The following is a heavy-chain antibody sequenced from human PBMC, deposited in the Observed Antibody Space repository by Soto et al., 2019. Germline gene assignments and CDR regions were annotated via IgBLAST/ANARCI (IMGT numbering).Heavy chain of an antibody. CDR3: AKDRHLVYYYYGMDV. Sequence: GGSLRLSCAASGFTFSSYAMSWVRQASGKGLEWVSAISGSGGSTYYADSVKGRFTISRDNSKNTLYLQMNSLRAEDTAVYYCAKDRHLVYYYYGMDVWGQGTTVTVSS. V-gene: IGHV3-23*01. CDR1: GFTFSSYA. J-gene: IGHJ6*02. CDR2: ISGSGGST.